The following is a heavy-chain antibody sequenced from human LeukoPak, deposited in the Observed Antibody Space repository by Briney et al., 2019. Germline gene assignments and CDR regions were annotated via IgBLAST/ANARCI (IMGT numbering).Heavy chain of an antibody. D-gene: IGHD3-22*01. CDR1: GGSISSSNW. CDR3: ARGITYYYDSSGPNWFDP. J-gene: IGHJ5*02. Sequence: SGTLSLTCAVSGGSISSSNWWSWVRQPPGKGLKWIGEIYHSGSTNYNPSLKSRVTISVDKSKNQFSLKLSSVTAADTAVYYCARGITYYYDSSGPNWFDPWGQGTLVTVSS. V-gene: IGHV4-4*02. CDR2: IYHSGST.